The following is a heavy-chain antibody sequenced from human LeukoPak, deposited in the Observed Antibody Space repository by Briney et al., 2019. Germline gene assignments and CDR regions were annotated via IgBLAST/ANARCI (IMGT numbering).Heavy chain of an antibody. CDR3: AKTTVLRYFDWLYDYFDY. Sequence: PGGSLRLSCAASGFTFSSYAMSWVRQAPGKGLECVSAISGSGGSTYYADSVKGRFTISRDNSKNTLYLQMNSLRAEDTAVYYCAKTTVLRYFDWLYDYFDYWGQGTLVTVSS. CDR2: ISGSGGST. CDR1: GFTFSSYA. J-gene: IGHJ4*02. V-gene: IGHV3-23*01. D-gene: IGHD3-9*01.